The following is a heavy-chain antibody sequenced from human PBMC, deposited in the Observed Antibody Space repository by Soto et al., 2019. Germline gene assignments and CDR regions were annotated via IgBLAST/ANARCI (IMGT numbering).Heavy chain of an antibody. D-gene: IGHD2-15*01. J-gene: IGHJ6*02. CDR1: GFIFRSYS. CDR3: ARDGFCSGGSCLDGMDV. V-gene: IGHV3-30*04. Sequence: LRLSCAASGFIFRSYSMHWVRQAPGKGLEWVALMSSDGTAKYYADSVKGRFTISRDNAKNTVSLQMDSLRPEDTGVYFCARDGFCSGGSCLDGMDVWGQGTTVTVSS. CDR2: MSSDGTAK.